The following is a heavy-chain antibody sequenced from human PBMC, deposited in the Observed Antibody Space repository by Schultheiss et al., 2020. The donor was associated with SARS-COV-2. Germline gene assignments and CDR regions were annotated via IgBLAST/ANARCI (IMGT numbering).Heavy chain of an antibody. CDR3: ARDEMVQGVIHYYYYGMDV. D-gene: IGHD3-10*01. J-gene: IGHJ6*02. V-gene: IGHV3-23*01. CDR2: ISGSGGST. Sequence: GGSLRLSCAASGFTFSSYAMSWVRQAPGKGLEWVSAISGSGGSTYYADSVKGRFTISRDNSKNTLYLQMNSLRAEDTAVYYCARDEMVQGVIHYYYYGMDVWGQGTTVTVSS. CDR1: GFTFSSYA.